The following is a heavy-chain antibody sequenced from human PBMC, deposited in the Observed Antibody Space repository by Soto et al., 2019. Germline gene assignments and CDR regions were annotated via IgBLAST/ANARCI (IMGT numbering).Heavy chain of an antibody. Sequence: PGGSLRLSCVASGFTFSSYWMTWVRQAPGKGLEWVANIKQDGSVQYYVESVKGRFTISRENARNSLYLQMNSLRAEDTAMYYCVQTGSSWLDYWGQGTLVTVSS. J-gene: IGHJ4*02. CDR3: VQTGSSWLDY. V-gene: IGHV3-7*03. CDR1: GFTFSSYW. D-gene: IGHD6-13*01. CDR2: IKQDGSVQ.